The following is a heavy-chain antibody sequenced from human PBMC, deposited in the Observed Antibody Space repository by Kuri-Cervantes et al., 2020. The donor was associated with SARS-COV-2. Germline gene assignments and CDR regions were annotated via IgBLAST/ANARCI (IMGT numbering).Heavy chain of an antibody. D-gene: IGHD3-10*02. CDR1: GYSFTAYS. CDR2: INVNDGDT. V-gene: IGHV1-18*01. CDR3: ARESHLFLDV. Sequence: ASVKVSCKASGYSFTAYSYAWVRQAPGQGPEWIGWINVNDGDTSYARKVQGRVTMTTDTSTTTVYMDLRSLRSDDTAVYYCARESHLFLDVCGQGTTVTVSS. J-gene: IGHJ6*02.